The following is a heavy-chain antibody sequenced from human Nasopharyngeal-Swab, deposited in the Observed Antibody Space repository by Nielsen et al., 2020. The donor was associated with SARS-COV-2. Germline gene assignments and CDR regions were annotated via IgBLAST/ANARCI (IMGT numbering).Heavy chain of an antibody. CDR3: AKDLSSSSWPDDY. CDR2: ISGSGGST. Sequence: GGSLRLSCAASGFTFSSYAMSWVRQAPGKGLEWVSAISGSGGSTYYAESVKGRFTISRDNSKNTLYLQMNSLRAEDTAVYYCAKDLSSSSWPDDYWGQGTLVTVSS. D-gene: IGHD6-13*01. CDR1: GFTFSSYA. J-gene: IGHJ4*02. V-gene: IGHV3-23*01.